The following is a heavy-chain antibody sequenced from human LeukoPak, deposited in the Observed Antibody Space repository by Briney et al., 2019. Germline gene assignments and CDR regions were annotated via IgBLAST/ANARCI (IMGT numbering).Heavy chain of an antibody. CDR1: VGTFTIYA. CDR3: ASQVVVVAQGRGYFDY. J-gene: IGHJ4*02. Sequence: SVRVSFTASVGTFTIYAISWVRQAPGQGREGRGRILSILCIPNYAQKFQRRVTIPADKSTIPAYMVLSSLRSEDMAVYYCASQVVVVAQGRGYFDYWGQGTLVTVSS. D-gene: IGHD2-15*01. CDR2: ILSILCIP. V-gene: IGHV1-69*04.